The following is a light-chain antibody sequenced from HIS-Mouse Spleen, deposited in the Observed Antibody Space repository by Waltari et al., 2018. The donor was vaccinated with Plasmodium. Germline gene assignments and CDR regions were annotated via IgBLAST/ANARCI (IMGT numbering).Light chain of an antibody. V-gene: IGLV3-1*01. CDR3: QAWDSSTVV. J-gene: IGLJ2*01. Sequence: SYELTQPPSVSVSPGQTASITCSGDKLGYKYACWYQKKPGQSPVLVSYQDSKRPTVSRERFSGFNAGNTATLTISGTQAIDEADYYCQAWDSSTVVFGGGTKLTGL. CDR1: KLGYKY. CDR2: QDS.